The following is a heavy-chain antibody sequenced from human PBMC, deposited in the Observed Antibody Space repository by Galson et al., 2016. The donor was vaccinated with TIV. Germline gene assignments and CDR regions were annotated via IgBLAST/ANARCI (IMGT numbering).Heavy chain of an antibody. D-gene: IGHD5-18*01. V-gene: IGHV1-69*13. CDR3: AKDRNTAMDTYHQYYGMTS. Sequence: SVKVSCKASGDTFLSYPFNWVRQAPGQGLEWMGGFIPLFGTPNYAQKFQGRVTITADESTSTVHMDLSSLRSEDTAVYYCAKDRNTAMDTYHQYYGMTSGAKGPRSPSP. J-gene: IGHJ6*02. CDR2: FIPLFGTP. CDR1: GDTFLSYP.